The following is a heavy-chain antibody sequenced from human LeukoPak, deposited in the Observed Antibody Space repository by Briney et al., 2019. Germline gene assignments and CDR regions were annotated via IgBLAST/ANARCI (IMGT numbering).Heavy chain of an antibody. V-gene: IGHV1-69*13. CDR1: GGTFSSYA. Sequence: ASVKVSCKASGGTFSSYAISWVRQAPGQGLEWMGGIIPIFGTANYAQKFQGRVTITADESTSTAYMELSSLRSEDTAVYYCARSEDCGGDCYSGTFDYWGQGTLVTVSS. J-gene: IGHJ4*02. CDR3: ARSEDCGGDCYSGTFDY. D-gene: IGHD2-21*02. CDR2: IIPIFGTA.